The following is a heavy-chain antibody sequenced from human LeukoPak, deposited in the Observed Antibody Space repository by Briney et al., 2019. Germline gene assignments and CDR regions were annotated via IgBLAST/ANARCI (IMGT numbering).Heavy chain of an antibody. D-gene: IGHD2-2*02. V-gene: IGHV3-33*01. CDR3: ARVPYCSSTSCYSYFDY. CDR1: GFTFSSYG. J-gene: IGHJ4*02. CDR2: IWYDGSNK. Sequence: GGSLRLSCAASGFTFSSYGMHWVRQAPGKGLEWVAVIWYDGSNKYCADSVKGRFTISRDNSKNTLYLQMNSLRAEDTAVYYCARVPYCSSTSCYSYFDYWGQGTLVTVSS.